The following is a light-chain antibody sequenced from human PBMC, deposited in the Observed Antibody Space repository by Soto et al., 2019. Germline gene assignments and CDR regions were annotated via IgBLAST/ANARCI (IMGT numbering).Light chain of an antibody. Sequence: AIRMTQSPSSLSASTGDRVTITCRASQGISSYLAWYQQKPGKAPKLLIYAASTLQSGVPSRFSGSGSGTDFTLTISCLQSEDFATYYCIQDFISPLTVGQGTKVDIK. V-gene: IGKV1-8*01. CDR1: QGISSY. J-gene: IGKJ1*01. CDR2: AAS. CDR3: IQDFISPLT.